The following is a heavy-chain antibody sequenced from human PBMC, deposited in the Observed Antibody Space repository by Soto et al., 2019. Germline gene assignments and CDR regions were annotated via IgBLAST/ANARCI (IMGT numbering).Heavy chain of an antibody. Sequence: QVQLVQSGDEVKKPGSSVKVSCKASGDTFTNHVFNWVRQAPGQGLEWMGGIISLFGTPNYSRRFHGRVTITADESTATSYMELSSLRSDDTAVYYCARDLGSGYDRGDNWGQGTLVTVSS. CDR1: GDTFTNHV. J-gene: IGHJ4*02. V-gene: IGHV1-69*12. CDR2: IISLFGTP. D-gene: IGHD5-12*01. CDR3: ARDLGSGYDRGDN.